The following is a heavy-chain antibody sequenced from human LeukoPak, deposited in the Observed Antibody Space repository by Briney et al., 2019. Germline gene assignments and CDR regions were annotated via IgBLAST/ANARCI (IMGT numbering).Heavy chain of an antibody. CDR2: ISSSGSTI. V-gene: IGHV3-48*03. CDR1: GFTFSSYE. J-gene: IGHJ3*02. CDR3: ARAASLITMIVVVTHAFDI. Sequence: GGSLRLSCAASGFTFSSYEMNWVRQAPGKGLEWVSYISSSGSTIYYADSVKGRFTISRDNAKNSLYLQMNSLRAEDTAVYYCARAASLITMIVVVTHAFDIWGQGTMVTVSS. D-gene: IGHD3-22*01.